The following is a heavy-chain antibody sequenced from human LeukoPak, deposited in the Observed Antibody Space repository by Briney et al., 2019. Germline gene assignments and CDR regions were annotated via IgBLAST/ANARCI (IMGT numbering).Heavy chain of an antibody. CDR1: GGSISSYY. CDR3: ARDRQYYDFWSGEGAFDI. V-gene: IGHV4-59*12. Sequence: PSETLSLTCTVSGGSISSYYWSWIRQPPGKGLEWIGYIYYSGSTNYNPSLKSRVTISVDTSKNQFSLKLSSVTAADTAVYYCARDRQYYDFWSGEGAFDIWGQGTMVTVSS. CDR2: IYYSGST. J-gene: IGHJ3*02. D-gene: IGHD3-3*01.